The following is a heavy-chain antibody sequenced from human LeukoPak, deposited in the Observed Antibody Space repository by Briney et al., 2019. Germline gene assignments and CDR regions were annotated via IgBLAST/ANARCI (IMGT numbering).Heavy chain of an antibody. Sequence: FPTLVLTCPFSGGSISRGWYYWSWIRQHPGKGPGGIWDIYYSGSTYYNPSLKSRVTISVDTSKNQFSLKLSSVTAADTAVYYCARVSGGGGSQNFDYWGQGTLVTVSS. CDR2: IYYSGST. CDR3: ARVSGGGGSQNFDY. CDR1: GGSISRGWYY. D-gene: IGHD2-15*01. V-gene: IGHV4-31*03. J-gene: IGHJ4*02.